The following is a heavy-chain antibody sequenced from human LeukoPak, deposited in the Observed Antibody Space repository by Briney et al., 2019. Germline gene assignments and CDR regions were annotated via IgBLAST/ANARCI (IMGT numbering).Heavy chain of an antibody. CDR2: MNPNSGNT. D-gene: IGHD3-16*01. CDR3: ARGGGRWIPLGGGYFDS. CDR1: GYTFTSYY. J-gene: IGHJ4*02. Sequence: ASVKVSCKASGYTFTSYYMHWVRQATGQGLEWMGWMNPNSGNTGYAQKFQGRVTITRNTSISTAYMELSSLRSEDTAVYYCARGGGRWIPLGGGYFDSWGQGALVTISS. V-gene: IGHV1-8*03.